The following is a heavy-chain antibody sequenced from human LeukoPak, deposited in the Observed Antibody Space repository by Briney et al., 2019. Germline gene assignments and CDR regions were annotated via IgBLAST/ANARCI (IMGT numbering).Heavy chain of an antibody. Sequence: GTSLRLSCAASGFTFSSYAMNWVRQAPGKGLERVAIISYHGRSVDYADSVKGRFTMSRDNSKNTLSLQMNSLRAEDTAVYYCAKDRGYCSGGNCYNQYGMDVWGQGTTVTVSS. CDR1: GFTFSSYA. D-gene: IGHD2-15*01. CDR3: AKDRGYCSGGNCYNQYGMDV. V-gene: IGHV3-30-3*02. J-gene: IGHJ6*02. CDR2: ISYHGRSV.